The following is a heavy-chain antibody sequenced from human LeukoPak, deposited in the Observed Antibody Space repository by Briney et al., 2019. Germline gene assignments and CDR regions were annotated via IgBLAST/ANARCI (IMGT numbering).Heavy chain of an antibody. J-gene: IGHJ4*02. V-gene: IGHV1-46*02. CDR3: ARGADQEFDF. CDR1: GHTLNNHF. CDR2: INPRDGST. Sequence: ASVKVSCKSSGHTLNNHFIHWVRQAPGQGLEWMGMINPRDGSTRTLQRFQGRLTMTRDTSTSTLYTGLSSLRSEDTATYFCARGADQEFDFWGQGTLVTVSS.